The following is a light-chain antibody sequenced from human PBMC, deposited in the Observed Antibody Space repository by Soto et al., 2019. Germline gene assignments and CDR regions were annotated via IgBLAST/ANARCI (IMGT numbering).Light chain of an antibody. Sequence: DIQMTQSPSSLSASVGDRVTITCRASQSISSYLNWYQQKPGKAPKLLIYAASSLQSGVPSRFRRSGSGTHFPLTISRLQPEDIATYYCQQTYSIPRFTFGPGTKVDVK. V-gene: IGKV1-39*01. CDR2: AAS. J-gene: IGKJ3*01. CDR1: QSISSY. CDR3: QQTYSIPRFT.